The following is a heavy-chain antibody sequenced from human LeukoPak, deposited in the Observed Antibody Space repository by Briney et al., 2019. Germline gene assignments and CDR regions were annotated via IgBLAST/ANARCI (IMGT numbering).Heavy chain of an antibody. Sequence: SETLSLTCTVSGGSISSGSFYWGWIRQPPGKGLEWIGSISYIGSTYYNPSLKGRVTISVDTSKNQFSLRLSSVTAADTAVYYCAGAYGNNWFDPWGQGTLVTVSS. J-gene: IGHJ5*02. D-gene: IGHD4-17*01. CDR3: AGAYGNNWFDP. CDR1: GGSISSGSFY. V-gene: IGHV4-39*07. CDR2: ISYIGST.